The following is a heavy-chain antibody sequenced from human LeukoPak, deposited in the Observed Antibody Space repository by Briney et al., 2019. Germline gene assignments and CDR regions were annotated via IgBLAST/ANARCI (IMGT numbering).Heavy chain of an antibody. CDR2: ISSSGHST. CDR3: AKDIPAAGYLDP. V-gene: IGHV3-23*01. J-gene: IGHJ2*01. Sequence: LGGSLRLSCAASGFTFNIYAVTWVRQAPGKGLEWVSGISSSGHSTYYADSVKGRFTISRDNSKMIMYLEMSSLRADDTAIYYCAKDIPAAGYLDPWGRGTLVTASS. D-gene: IGHD1-14*01. CDR1: GFTFNIYA.